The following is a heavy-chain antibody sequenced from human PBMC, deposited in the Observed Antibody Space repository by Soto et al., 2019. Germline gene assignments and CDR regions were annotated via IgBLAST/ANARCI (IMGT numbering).Heavy chain of an antibody. Sequence: QVQLQESGPGLVNPSQTLSLTCTVSGVSISSGGYSWSWIRQHPAKGLEWIGYIYYSGCTYYNQCLKSRVTNSVDTSKNQFSLKLSAVTAADTAVYYCARVCASGDIGDYPFDYWGQGTLVTVSS. CDR2: IYYSGCT. D-gene: IGHD5-12*01. CDR1: GVSISSGGYS. J-gene: IGHJ4*02. CDR3: ARVCASGDIGDYPFDY. V-gene: IGHV4-31*03.